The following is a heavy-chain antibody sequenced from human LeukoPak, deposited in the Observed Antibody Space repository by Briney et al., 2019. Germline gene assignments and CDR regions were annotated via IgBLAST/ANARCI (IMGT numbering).Heavy chain of an antibody. J-gene: IGHJ4*02. Sequence: GGSLRLSCAASGFTVSSNYMSWVRQAPGKGLEWVSVIYSGGSTYYADSVKGRFTIPRDNSKNTLYLQMNSLRAEDTAVYYCAMDIVATMGKDYWGQGTLVTVSS. V-gene: IGHV3-66*01. CDR3: AMDIVATMGKDY. CDR2: IYSGGST. CDR1: GFTVSSNY. D-gene: IGHD5-12*01.